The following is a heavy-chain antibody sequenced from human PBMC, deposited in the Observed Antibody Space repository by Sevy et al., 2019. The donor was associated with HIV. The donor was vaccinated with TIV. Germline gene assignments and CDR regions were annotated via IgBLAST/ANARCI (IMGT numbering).Heavy chain of an antibody. Sequence: GGSLRLSCAASGFTFSSYEMNWVRQAPGKGLEWVSYISNSGTTISYSDSVRGRFTISRDNARNSLYLQMNSQRGEDTAVYYCARDLPPSATTVAHFDHWGQGTLVTVSS. CDR2: ISNSGTTI. CDR3: ARDLPPSATTVAHFDH. J-gene: IGHJ4*02. V-gene: IGHV3-48*03. D-gene: IGHD4-17*01. CDR1: GFTFSSYE.